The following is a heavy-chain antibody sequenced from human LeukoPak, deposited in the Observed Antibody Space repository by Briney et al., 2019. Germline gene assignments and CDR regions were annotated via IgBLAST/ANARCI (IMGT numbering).Heavy chain of an antibody. CDR3: ARGKKDSSGYYYNDY. CDR1: GGSISSSSYY. CDR2: IYYSGST. D-gene: IGHD3-22*01. J-gene: IGHJ4*02. Sequence: SETLSLTCTVSGGSISSSSYYWGWIRQPPGKGLEWIGSIYYSGSTNYNPSLKSRVTISVDTSKNQFSLKLSSVTAADTAVYYCARGKKDSSGYYYNDYWGQGTLVTVSS. V-gene: IGHV4-39*07.